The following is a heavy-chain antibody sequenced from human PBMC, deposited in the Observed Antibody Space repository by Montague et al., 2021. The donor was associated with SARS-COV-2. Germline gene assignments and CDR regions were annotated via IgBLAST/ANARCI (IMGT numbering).Heavy chain of an antibody. V-gene: IGHV4-39*01. Sequence: SETLSLTCPVPSPGIGTSSSDADWISKPPNNSHEKIGYVYFSGSTYYNPSLKSRVTISVDTSKNQFSLKLSSVTAADTAVYYCARQPLTTMILVVITQPRRYVDLWGRGTLVTVSS. J-gene: IGHJ2*01. CDR2: VYFSGST. CDR1: SPGIGTSSSD. CDR3: ARQPLTTMILVVITQPRRYVDL. D-gene: IGHD3-22*01.